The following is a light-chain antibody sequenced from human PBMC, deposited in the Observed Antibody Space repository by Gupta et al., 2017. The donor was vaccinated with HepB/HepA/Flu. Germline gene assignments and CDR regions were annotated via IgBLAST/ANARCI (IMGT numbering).Light chain of an antibody. CDR3: CSYAGSSTYV. V-gene: IGLV2-23*02. J-gene: IGLJ1*01. CDR2: EVS. Sequence: QSALTQPASVSGSPGQSITISCTGTSSDVGNYNLVSWYQQPPGKAPKLMIYEVSKRPSGVSNRFSGSKSANTASLTISGRQAEDEADYYCCSYAGSSTYVFGTGTKVTVL. CDR1: SSDVGNYNL.